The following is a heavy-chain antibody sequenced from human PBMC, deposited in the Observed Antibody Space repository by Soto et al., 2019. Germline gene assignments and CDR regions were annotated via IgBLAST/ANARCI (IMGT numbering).Heavy chain of an antibody. CDR3: ASSCFDNFDY. CDR1: GSRFASYP. J-gene: IGHJ4*01. CDR2: IDPSDSDI. Sequence: PGESLKVSCKGSGSRFASYPMAWVRQMPGQGLEWMGIIDPSDSDIRYSPPLQGQVTISADKSISTDYLQWSSLKASASVIYSGASSCFDNFDYWGRRTLVTVSS. V-gene: IGHV5-51*01. D-gene: IGHD3-9*01.